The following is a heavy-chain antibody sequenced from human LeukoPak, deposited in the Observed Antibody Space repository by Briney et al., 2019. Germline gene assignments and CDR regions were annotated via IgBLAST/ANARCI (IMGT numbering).Heavy chain of an antibody. V-gene: IGHV3-48*03. CDR3: ARVGWGLFDY. CDR2: ISSSGSTI. CDR1: GFTFSSYS. D-gene: IGHD7-27*01. J-gene: IGHJ4*02. Sequence: PGGSLRLSCSASGFTFSSYSMNWVRQAPGKGLEWVSYISSSGSTIYYADSVKGRFTISRDNAKNSLYLQMNSLRAEDTAVYYCARVGWGLFDYWGQGTLVTVSS.